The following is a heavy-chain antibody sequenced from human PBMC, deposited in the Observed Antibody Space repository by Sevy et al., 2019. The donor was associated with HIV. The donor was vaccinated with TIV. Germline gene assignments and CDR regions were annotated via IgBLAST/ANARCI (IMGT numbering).Heavy chain of an antibody. CDR1: GFTFSNAW. D-gene: IGHD5-12*01. Sequence: GGSLRLSCAASGFTFSNAWMSWVRQAPGNGLEWVGRIKSKTDGGTTDYAAPVKGRFTISRDDSKNTLYLQMNSLKTEDTAVYYCTTEKSRWLQFTFDYWGQGTVVTVSS. CDR2: IKSKTDGGTT. J-gene: IGHJ4*02. CDR3: TTEKSRWLQFTFDY. V-gene: IGHV3-15*01.